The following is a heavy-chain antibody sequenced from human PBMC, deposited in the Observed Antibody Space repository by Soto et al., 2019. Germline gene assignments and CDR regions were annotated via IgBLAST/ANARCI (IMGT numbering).Heavy chain of an antibody. V-gene: IGHV4-34*01. Sequence: QVQLQQWGAGLLKPSETLSLTCAVYGGSFSGYYWSWIRQPPGKGLEWIGEINHSGSTNYNPSLKSRVTISVDTSKIQFSLKLSSVTAADTAVYYWARGRYYYDTCYDYWGQGTLVTVSS. J-gene: IGHJ4*02. CDR1: GGSFSGYY. CDR3: ARGRYYYDTCYDY. D-gene: IGHD3-22*01. CDR2: INHSGST.